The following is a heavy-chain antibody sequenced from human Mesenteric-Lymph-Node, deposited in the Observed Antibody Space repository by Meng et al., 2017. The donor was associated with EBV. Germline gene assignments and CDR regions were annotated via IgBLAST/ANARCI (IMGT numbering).Heavy chain of an antibody. V-gene: IGHV3-20*04. CDR2: INWSGIST. J-gene: IGHJ4*02. CDR3: AREGHCSGGSCYYFDL. D-gene: IGHD2-15*01. CDR1: GFNFADYD. Sequence: EVQLVESGGGVARPGGSLRLSCAAAGFNFADYDMAWVRQAPGRGLEWVCSINWSGISTTSADSMRGRFTISRDNAKNSLYLQMNSLTADDTAFYYCAREGHCSGGSCYYFDLWGQGTLVTVSS.